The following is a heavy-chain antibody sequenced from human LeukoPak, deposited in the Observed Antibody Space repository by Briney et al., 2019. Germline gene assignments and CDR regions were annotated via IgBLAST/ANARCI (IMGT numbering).Heavy chain of an antibody. V-gene: IGHV3-30-3*01. Sequence: PGGSLRLSCAASGFTFSSYAMHWVRQAPGKGLEWVAVISYDGSNKYYADSVKGRFTISRDNSKNTLYLQMNSLRAEDTAVYYCAREPDSSGYFDYWGQGTLVTVSS. D-gene: IGHD3-22*01. CDR1: GFTFSSYA. CDR3: AREPDSSGYFDY. J-gene: IGHJ4*02. CDR2: ISYDGSNK.